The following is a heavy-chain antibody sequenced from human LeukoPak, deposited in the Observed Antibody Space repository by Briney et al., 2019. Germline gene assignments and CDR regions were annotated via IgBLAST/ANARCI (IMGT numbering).Heavy chain of an antibody. D-gene: IGHD1-26*01. CDR3: ARVEWELHLGYYYYYMDV. J-gene: IGHJ6*03. CDR1: GGSISSSSYY. CDR2: IYYSGST. V-gene: IGHV4-39*07. Sequence: SETLSLTCTVSGGSISSSSYYWGWIRQPPGKGLEWIGSIYYSGSTYYNPSLKSRVTISVDTSKNQFSLKLSSVTAADTAVYYCARVEWELHLGYYYYYMDVWGKGTTVTVSS.